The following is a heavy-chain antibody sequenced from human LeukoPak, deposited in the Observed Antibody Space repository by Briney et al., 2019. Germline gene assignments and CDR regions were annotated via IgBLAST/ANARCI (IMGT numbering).Heavy chain of an antibody. J-gene: IGHJ4*02. D-gene: IGHD1-26*01. V-gene: IGHV3-33*08. CDR3: ARDSSGSYALDY. CDR1: GFSFSNFA. CDR2: IWYDGSNK. Sequence: GGSLRLSCAASGFSFSNFAMTWVRQAPGKGLEWVAVIWYDGSNKYYADSVKGRFTISRDNSKNTLYLQMNSLRAEDTAVYYCARDSSGSYALDYWGQGTLVTVSS.